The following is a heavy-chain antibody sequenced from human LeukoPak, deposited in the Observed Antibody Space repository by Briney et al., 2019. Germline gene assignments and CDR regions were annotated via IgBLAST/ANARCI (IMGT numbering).Heavy chain of an antibody. D-gene: IGHD3-10*01. J-gene: IGHJ4*02. CDR1: GFTFSSYV. CDR3: ARGRGLVIPLDY. CDR2: ISGSGGIT. Sequence: GGSLRLSCAASGFTFSSYVMSWVRQAPGKGQEWVSGISGSGGITYYADSVKGRFTISRDNSKNTLYLQMNSLRAEDTAVYYCARGRGLVIPLDYWGQGTLVTVSS. V-gene: IGHV3-23*01.